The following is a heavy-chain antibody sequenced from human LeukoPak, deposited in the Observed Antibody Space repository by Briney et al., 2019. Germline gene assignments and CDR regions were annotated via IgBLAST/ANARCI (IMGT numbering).Heavy chain of an antibody. V-gene: IGHV3-23*01. CDR2: IGGSNGIT. CDR1: RFTFNSYA. J-gene: IGHJ4*02. CDR3: ARNENSGWGYFDY. Sequence: GGSLRLSCAATRFTFNSYAMSWVRQAPGKGLEWVSVIGGSNGITFYVGSVKGRFTISRDNSKDTLYLQMNSLRAEDTAVYYCARNENSGWGYFDYWGQGTLVTVSS. D-gene: IGHD5-12*01.